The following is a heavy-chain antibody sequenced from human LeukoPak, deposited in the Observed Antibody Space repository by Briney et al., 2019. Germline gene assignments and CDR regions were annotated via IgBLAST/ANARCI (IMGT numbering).Heavy chain of an antibody. J-gene: IGHJ3*02. D-gene: IGHD1-26*01. CDR2: ISSRSRTI. V-gene: IGHV3-48*01. CDR3: AREVGATTYDAFDI. CDR1: GFTFSSYS. Sequence: GGSLRLSCAASGFTFSSYSMNWVRQAPGKGLEWVSYISSRSRTIYYADSVKGRFTTSRDNAKNSLYLQMNSLRAEDTAVYYCAREVGATTYDAFDIWGQGTMVTVSS.